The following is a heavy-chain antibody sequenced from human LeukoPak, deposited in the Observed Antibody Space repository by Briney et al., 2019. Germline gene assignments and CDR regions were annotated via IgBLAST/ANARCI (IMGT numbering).Heavy chain of an antibody. CDR2: MNPNSGNT. Sequence: ASVKVSCKASGYTFTSYDINWVRQATGQGLEWMGWMNPNSGNTGYAQKFQGRVTMTRNTSISTAYMELSSLRSEDTAVYYCARGRYCSGGSCYYNWFDPWGQGTLVTDSS. CDR3: ARGRYCSGGSCYYNWFDP. D-gene: IGHD2-15*01. J-gene: IGHJ5*02. CDR1: GYTFTSYD. V-gene: IGHV1-8*01.